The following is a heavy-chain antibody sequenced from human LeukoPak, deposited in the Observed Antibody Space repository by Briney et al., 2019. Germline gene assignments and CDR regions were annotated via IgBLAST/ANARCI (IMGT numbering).Heavy chain of an antibody. V-gene: IGHV3-30*02. CDR1: GFTFSSYG. Sequence: GGSLRLSCAAPGFTFSSYGMHWVRQAPGKGLEWVAFIRYDGSNKYYADSVKGRFTISRDNSKNTLYLQTNSLRAEDTAVYYCAKVRRALYSSSWYWFDPWGQGTLVTVSS. CDR2: IRYDGSNK. J-gene: IGHJ5*02. D-gene: IGHD6-13*01. CDR3: AKVRRALYSSSWYWFDP.